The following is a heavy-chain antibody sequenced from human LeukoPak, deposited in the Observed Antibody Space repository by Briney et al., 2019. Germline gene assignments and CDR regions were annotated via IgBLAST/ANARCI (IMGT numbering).Heavy chain of an antibody. D-gene: IGHD3-16*01. CDR1: GGSFSGYY. J-gene: IGHJ3*02. V-gene: IGHV4-59*01. Sequence: RPSETLSLTCAVYGGSFSGYYWSWIRQPPGKGLEWIGYIYYSGSTNYNPSLKSRVTISVDTSKNQFSLKLSSATAADTAVYYCARPIWGIGAFDIWGQGTMVTVSS. CDR2: IYYSGST. CDR3: ARPIWGIGAFDI.